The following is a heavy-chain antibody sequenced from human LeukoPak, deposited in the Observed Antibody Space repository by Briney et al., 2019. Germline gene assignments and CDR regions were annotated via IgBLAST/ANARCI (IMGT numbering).Heavy chain of an antibody. CDR3: ARPGGYDSGYFDY. J-gene: IGHJ4*02. CDR2: IDPSDSYT. CDR1: GYRFTSYW. D-gene: IGHD5-12*01. V-gene: IGHV5-10-1*01. Sequence: GESLKISCKGSGYRFTSYWISWVRQIPGKGLEWMGRIDPSDSYTNYSPSFQGHVTISADKSISTAYLQWSSLKASDTAMYYCARPGGYDSGYFDYWGQGSLVPVSS.